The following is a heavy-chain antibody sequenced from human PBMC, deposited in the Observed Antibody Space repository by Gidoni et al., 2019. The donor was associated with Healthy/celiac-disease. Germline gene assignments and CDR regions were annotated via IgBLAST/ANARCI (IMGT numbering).Heavy chain of an antibody. CDR2: IYYSGST. CDR3: ARGADDSSGSVFDY. Sequence: QVQLQESGPGLVKPSETLSLTCTVSGGSISSYYWSWIRQPPGQGLEWIGYIYYSGSTNYNPALKSRVPISVDTSKNQFSLKLSSVTAADTAVYYCARGADDSSGSVFDYWGQGTLVTVSS. V-gene: IGHV4-59*01. D-gene: IGHD3-22*01. CDR1: GGSISSYY. J-gene: IGHJ4*02.